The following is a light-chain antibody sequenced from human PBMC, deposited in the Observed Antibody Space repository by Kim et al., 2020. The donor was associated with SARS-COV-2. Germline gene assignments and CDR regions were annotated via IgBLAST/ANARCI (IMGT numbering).Light chain of an antibody. CDR3: QQYDNSPPVT. V-gene: IGKV3-20*01. J-gene: IGKJ4*01. CDR2: GAS. CDR1: QSVSSNS. Sequence: PGESATLSCRASQSVSSNSLVWYQQNPGQAPRLLIYGASSRATGIPDRFSGSGSGTDFTLTISRLEPEDFAVYYCQQYDNSPPVTFGGGTKVDIK.